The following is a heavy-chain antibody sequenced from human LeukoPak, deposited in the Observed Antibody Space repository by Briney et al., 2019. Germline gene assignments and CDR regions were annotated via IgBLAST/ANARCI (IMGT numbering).Heavy chain of an antibody. CDR3: ASHFDGAVNYPLDY. D-gene: IGHD1-7*01. Sequence: ASVKVSCKASGYNFTGYYMQWVRQAPGQGLEWMGWINPNSGGTKYAQKFQGRVTMTRDTSISTAYMELSNLRSDDTAVYYCASHFDGAVNYPLDYWGQGTLVTVS. CDR1: GYNFTGYY. V-gene: IGHV1-2*02. J-gene: IGHJ4*02. CDR2: INPNSGGT.